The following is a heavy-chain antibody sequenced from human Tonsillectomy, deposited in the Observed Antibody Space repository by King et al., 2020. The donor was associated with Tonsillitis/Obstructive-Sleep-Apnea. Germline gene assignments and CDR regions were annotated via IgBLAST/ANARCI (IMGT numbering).Heavy chain of an antibody. CDR2: IWYDGSDK. V-gene: IGHV3-33*06. Sequence: VQLVESGGGVVQSGRSLRLSCAASGFTFSNHVMHGVRQAPGKGLEWVAVIWYDGSDKYYADSVKGRFTISRDNSKNTLFLQMSSLRAEDTAVYYCAKDSDDTGHNVDSWGQGTLVTVSS. D-gene: IGHD1-1*01. CDR1: GFTFSNHV. CDR3: AKDSDDTGHNVDS. J-gene: IGHJ4*02.